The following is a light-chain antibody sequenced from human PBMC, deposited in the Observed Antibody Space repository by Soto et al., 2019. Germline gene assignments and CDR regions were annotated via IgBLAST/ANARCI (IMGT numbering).Light chain of an antibody. Sequence: DIQMTQSPSTLSGSVGDRVTITCRSSQTISSWLAWYQQKPGKAPKLLIYKASTLKSGVPSRFSRSGSGTEFTLTIRSLQPDDFATYYCQHYNSYSEAFGKGTKV. CDR1: QTISSW. CDR3: QHYNSYSEA. V-gene: IGKV1-5*03. J-gene: IGKJ1*01. CDR2: KAS.